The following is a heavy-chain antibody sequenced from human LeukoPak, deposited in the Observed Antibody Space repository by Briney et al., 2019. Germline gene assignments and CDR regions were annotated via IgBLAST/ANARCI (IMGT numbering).Heavy chain of an antibody. CDR3: ARTRSWLPFEY. D-gene: IGHD5-12*01. J-gene: IGHJ4*02. Sequence: SETLSLTCIVSGGSISSYYWSWIRQPPGKGLEWIGYIYYSGSTNYNPSLKSRVTMSIDTSKNQFSLKLNSVTAADTAVYYCARTRSWLPFEYWGQGTLVTVSS. CDR2: IYYSGST. CDR1: GGSISSYY. V-gene: IGHV4-59*12.